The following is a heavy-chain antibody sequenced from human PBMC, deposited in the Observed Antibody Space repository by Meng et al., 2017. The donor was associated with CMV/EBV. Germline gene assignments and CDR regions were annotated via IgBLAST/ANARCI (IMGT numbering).Heavy chain of an antibody. D-gene: IGHD3-22*01. Sequence: SCRGSGYSFTSYWISWVRQMPGKGLEWMGRIDPSDSYTNYSPSFQGHVTISADKSISTAYLQWSSLKASDTAMYYCAGTYYYDRSGYNHWGQGTLVTV. CDR2: IDPSDSYT. J-gene: IGHJ4*02. CDR1: GYSFTSYW. V-gene: IGHV5-10-1*01. CDR3: AGTYYYDRSGYNH.